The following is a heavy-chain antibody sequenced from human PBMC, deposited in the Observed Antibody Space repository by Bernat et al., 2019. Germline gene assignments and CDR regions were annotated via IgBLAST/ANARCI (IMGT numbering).Heavy chain of an antibody. V-gene: IGHV3-15*01. J-gene: IGHJ4*02. CDR1: GFTSTNAW. CDR3: TTSLRREDYVIY. Sequence: EVQLVESGGGLVKPGGSLRLSCAASGFTSTNAWMTWVRQAPGKGLEWVGRIKSLFDAGTTDYAAPVKGRFTISRDGSKNTLYLQMDSLTIEDTAVYYCTTSLRREDYVIYWGQGTLVTVSS. CDR2: IKSLFDAGTT. D-gene: IGHD3-10*01.